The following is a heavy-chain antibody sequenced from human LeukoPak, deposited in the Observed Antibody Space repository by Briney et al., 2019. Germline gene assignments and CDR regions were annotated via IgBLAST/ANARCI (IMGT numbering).Heavy chain of an antibody. CDR3: ARDPHYSMSYGMDV. CDR2: INPNSSGT. D-gene: IGHD4-11*01. V-gene: IGHV1-2*02. CDR1: GYTCTGYY. Sequence: ASVKVSCKAAGYTCTGYYMHWVRQAPGQGLEWMGWINPNSSGTNYAQEFQGRVTMTRDTSISTAYMELSRLRSDDTAVYYCARDPHYSMSYGMDVWGQGTTVTVSS. J-gene: IGHJ6*02.